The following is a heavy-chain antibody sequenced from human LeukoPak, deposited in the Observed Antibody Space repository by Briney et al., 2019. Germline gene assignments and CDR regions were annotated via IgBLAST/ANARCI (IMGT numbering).Heavy chain of an antibody. CDR1: GGSFSGYY. J-gene: IGHJ4*02. CDR3: ARRRQWLVRGVPFDY. V-gene: IGHV4-34*01. CDR2: INHSGST. Sequence: PSETLSLTCAVYGGSFSGYYWSWIRQPPGEGLEWIGEINHSGSTNYNPSLKSRVTISVDTSKNQFSLKLSSVTAADTAVYYCARRRQWLVRGVPFDYWGQGTLVTVSS. D-gene: IGHD6-19*01.